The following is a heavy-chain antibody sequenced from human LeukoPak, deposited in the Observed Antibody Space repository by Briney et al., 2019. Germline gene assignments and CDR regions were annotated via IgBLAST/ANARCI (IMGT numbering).Heavy chain of an antibody. D-gene: IGHD3-22*01. CDR3: ARVYRTMIVVVIHYFDY. CDR1: GGSISSSSYY. V-gene: IGHV4-39*07. CDR2: IYYSGST. J-gene: IGHJ4*02. Sequence: SETLSLTCTVSGGSISSSSYYWGWIRQPPGKGLEWIGSIYYSGSTYYNPSLKSRVTISVDTSKNQFSLKLSSVTAADTAVYYCARVYRTMIVVVIHYFDYWGQGTLVTVSS.